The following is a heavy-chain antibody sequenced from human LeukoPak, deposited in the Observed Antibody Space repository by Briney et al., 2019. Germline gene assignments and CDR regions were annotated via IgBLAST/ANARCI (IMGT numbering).Heavy chain of an antibody. D-gene: IGHD5-12*01. CDR3: AREGGGWLQFDY. CDR2: INAANGNT. V-gene: IGHV1-3*03. J-gene: IGHJ4*02. CDR1: GYTFTTYA. Sequence: ASVKVSCKASGYTFTTYAIHWLRQAPGQRPQWMGWINAANGNTKYSQAFQDRVTLTMDTSATTAYMELSSLRSEDMAVYYCAREGGGWLQFDYWGQGSLVTVSS.